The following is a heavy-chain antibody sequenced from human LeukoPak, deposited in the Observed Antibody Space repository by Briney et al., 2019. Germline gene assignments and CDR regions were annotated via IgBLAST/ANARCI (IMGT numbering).Heavy chain of an antibody. J-gene: IGHJ4*02. V-gene: IGHV1-18*04. D-gene: IGHD4-17*01. CDR3: ASSYGDYDHLDY. CDR1: GYTFTSYY. Sequence: ASVKVSCKASGYTFTSYYMHWVRQAPGQGLEWMGWINAYNGNTNYAQKLQGRVTMTTDTSTSAAYMELRSLRADDTAVYYCASSYGDYDHLDYWGQGTLVTVSS. CDR2: INAYNGNT.